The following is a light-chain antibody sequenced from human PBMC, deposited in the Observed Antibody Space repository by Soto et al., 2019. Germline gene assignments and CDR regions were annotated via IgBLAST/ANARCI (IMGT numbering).Light chain of an antibody. CDR3: QQYGSSPLFT. CDR2: AAS. CDR1: QSVTSSY. Sequence: DIVLTQSPGTLSLSPGERATLSCRASQSVTSSYLAWYQQKPGQAPRLLIYAASSMPSGIPARFSGSGSGTDFTLTISRLESEDFAVYYCQQYGSSPLFTFGPGTKVDVK. V-gene: IGKV3-20*01. J-gene: IGKJ3*01.